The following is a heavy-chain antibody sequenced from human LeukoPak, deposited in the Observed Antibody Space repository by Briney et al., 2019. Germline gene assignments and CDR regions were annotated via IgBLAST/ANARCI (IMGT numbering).Heavy chain of an antibody. CDR3: VRDRELNY. V-gene: IGHV4-59*01. J-gene: IGHJ4*02. CDR2: ICNSGST. D-gene: IGHD3-10*01. CDR1: GVSISIYY. Sequence: PSETLSLTCTVSGVSISIYYWSWTRQPPGKGLEWIEYICNSGSTNYNPSLKSRVTISVDTSKNQFSLNLGSVTAADTAVYYCVRDRELNYWGQGTLVTVSS.